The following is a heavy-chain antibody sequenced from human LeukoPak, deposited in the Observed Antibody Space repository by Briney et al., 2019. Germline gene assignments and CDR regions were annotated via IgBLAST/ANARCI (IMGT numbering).Heavy chain of an antibody. Sequence: PSETLSLTCTVSGGSISNYHWSWIRQPPGKGLEWIGYIYYSGSTYYNPSLRSRVTISVDTSKTQFSLNLNSVTAADTAVYYCARALSGTYGLFQHWGQGTLVTVSS. D-gene: IGHD1-26*01. CDR1: GGSISNYH. V-gene: IGHV4-59*01. J-gene: IGHJ1*01. CDR3: ARALSGTYGLFQH. CDR2: IYYSGST.